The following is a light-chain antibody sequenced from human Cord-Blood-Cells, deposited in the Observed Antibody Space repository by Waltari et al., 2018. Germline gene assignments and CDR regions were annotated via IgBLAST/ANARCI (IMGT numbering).Light chain of an antibody. J-gene: IGLJ1*01. V-gene: IGLV2-23*01. Sequence: QSALTQPASVSGSPGQSITISRPGTSSDVGSYNLVSWYQQHPGKAPKLMIYEGSKRPSGVSNRFSGSKSGNTASLTISGLQAEDEADYYCCSYAGSSTYVFGTGTKVTVL. CDR3: CSYAGSSTYV. CDR2: EGS. CDR1: SSDVGSYNL.